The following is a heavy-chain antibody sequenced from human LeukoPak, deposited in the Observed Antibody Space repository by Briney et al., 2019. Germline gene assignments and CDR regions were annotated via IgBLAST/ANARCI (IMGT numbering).Heavy chain of an antibody. D-gene: IGHD4-17*01. V-gene: IGHV3-48*02. CDR3: GRARNDYGDPGDY. Sequence: GGSLRLSCAASGFTFSSYSMNWVRQAPGKGLEWVSYISSSSSTIYYADSVKGRITISRDNAKNSLYLQMHSLRDEDTAVYYCGRARNDYGDPGDYWGQGTLVTVSS. CDR1: GFTFSSYS. J-gene: IGHJ4*02. CDR2: ISSSSSTI.